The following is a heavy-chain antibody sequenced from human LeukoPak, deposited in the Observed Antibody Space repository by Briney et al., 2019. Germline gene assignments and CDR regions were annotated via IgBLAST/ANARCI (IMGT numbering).Heavy chain of an antibody. CDR1: GDSISGGHYY. Sequence: SQTLSLTCTVSGDSISGGHYYWSWIRQPPGKGLEWIGYIYYSGSTYYNPSLKSRVTISVDTSKNQFSLKVSSVTAADTAVYYCARGGPGDCWGQGTLVTVSS. J-gene: IGHJ4*02. CDR2: IYYSGST. CDR3: ARGGPGDC. V-gene: IGHV4-30-4*01.